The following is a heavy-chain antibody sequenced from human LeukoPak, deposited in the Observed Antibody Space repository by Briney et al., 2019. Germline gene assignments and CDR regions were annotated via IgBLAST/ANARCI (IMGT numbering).Heavy chain of an antibody. CDR1: GFSFSNYA. D-gene: IGHD4-11*01. CDR3: AKGRTVLNDALDV. Sequence: GGSLRLSCAASGFSFSNYAISWVRQAPGKGLEWVSVISGSGGTTFYADPVKGRFTISRDNSNNTLYLQMNSPRVGDTAVYYCAKGRTVLNDALDVWGQGTMVTVSS. CDR2: ISGSGGTT. J-gene: IGHJ3*01. V-gene: IGHV3-23*01.